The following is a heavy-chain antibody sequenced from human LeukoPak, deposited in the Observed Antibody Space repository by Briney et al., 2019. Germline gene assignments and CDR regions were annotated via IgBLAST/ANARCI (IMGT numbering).Heavy chain of an antibody. D-gene: IGHD3-10*01. V-gene: IGHV3-48*03. Sequence: GGSLRLSCAASGFTFSSYEMNWVRQAPGKGLEWVSYISSSGSTIYYADSVKGRFTISRDNAKNSLYLQMNSLRAEDTAVYYCASESLSELYYYGSGSFDYWGQGTLVTVSS. CDR3: ASESLSELYYYGSGSFDY. J-gene: IGHJ4*02. CDR2: ISSSGSTI. CDR1: GFTFSSYE.